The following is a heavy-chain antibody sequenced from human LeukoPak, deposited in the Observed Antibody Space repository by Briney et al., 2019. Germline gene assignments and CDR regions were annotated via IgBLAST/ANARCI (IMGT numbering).Heavy chain of an antibody. V-gene: IGHV3-49*03. CDR2: IRSKAYGGTT. J-gene: IGHJ4*02. D-gene: IGHD2-8*01. CDR3: TRDSHSRVLMVYAIAGWPFDY. Sequence: GGSLRLSCTASGFTFGDYAMSWFRQAPGKGLEWVGFIRSKAYGGTTEYAASVKGRFTISRDDSKSIAYLQMNSLKTEDTAVYYCTRDSHSRVLMVYAIAGWPFDYWGQGTLVTVSS. CDR1: GFTFGDYA.